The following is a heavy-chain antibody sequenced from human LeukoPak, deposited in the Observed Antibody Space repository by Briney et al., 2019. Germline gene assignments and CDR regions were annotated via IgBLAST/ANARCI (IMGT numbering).Heavy chain of an antibody. D-gene: IGHD1-1*01. Sequence: KPSETLSLTCTVSSGSISSYYWSWIRQPPGKGLEWIGYISYSVSTNFNPSLKSRVTISVDTSKTQFSLKLSSVTAADTAVYYCARQGTAGTNLNWFDPWGQGTLVTVSS. CDR3: ARQGTAGTNLNWFDP. V-gene: IGHV4-59*01. CDR1: SGSISSYY. J-gene: IGHJ5*02. CDR2: ISYSVST.